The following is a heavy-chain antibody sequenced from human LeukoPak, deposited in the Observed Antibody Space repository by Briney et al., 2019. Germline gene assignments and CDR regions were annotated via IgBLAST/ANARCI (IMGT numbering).Heavy chain of an antibody. CDR2: ISAYNGNT. J-gene: IGHJ4*02. V-gene: IGHV1-18*01. Sequence: ASVKVSCKASGYTFTSYGISWVRQAPGQGLEWMGWISAYNGNTNYAQKLQGRVTMTTDTSTSTAYMELRSLRSNDTAVYYCARGRNYYDSSGYEYWGQGTLVTVSS. D-gene: IGHD3-22*01. CDR1: GYTFTSYG. CDR3: ARGRNYYDSSGYEY.